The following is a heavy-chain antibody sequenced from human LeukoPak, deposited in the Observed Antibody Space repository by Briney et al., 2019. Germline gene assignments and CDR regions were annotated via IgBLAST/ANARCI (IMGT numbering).Heavy chain of an antibody. CDR3: ARAPDLYSSGGDV. D-gene: IGHD6-19*01. J-gene: IGHJ6*02. CDR2: ISYDGSNK. V-gene: IGHV3-30*04. Sequence: GRSLRPSCAASGFTFSSYAMHWVRQAPGKGLEWVAVISYDGSNKYYADSVKGRFTISRDNSKNTLYLQMNSLRAEDTAVYYCARAPDLYSSGGDVWGQGTTVTVSS. CDR1: GFTFSSYA.